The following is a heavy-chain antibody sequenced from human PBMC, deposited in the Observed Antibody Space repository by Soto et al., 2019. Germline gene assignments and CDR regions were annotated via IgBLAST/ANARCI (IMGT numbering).Heavy chain of an antibody. CDR3: AREKASTSLLTHYYYAMDV. CDR1: GYTFINYY. V-gene: IGHV1-46*01. Sequence: ASVNVSCKSPGYTFINYYVHWVRQAPGQGLEWMGMINPSGGRTTYPQKFQGRVTMTRDTSTSTVYVELSSLRSDDTAVFYCAREKASTSLLTHYYYAMDVWGQGTTVTVSS. J-gene: IGHJ6*02. CDR2: INPSGGRT.